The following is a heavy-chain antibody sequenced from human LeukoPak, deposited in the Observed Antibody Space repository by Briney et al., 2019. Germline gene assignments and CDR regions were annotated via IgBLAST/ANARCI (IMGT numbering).Heavy chain of an antibody. D-gene: IGHD2-15*01. J-gene: IGHJ3*02. Sequence: SGGSLRLSCAASGFTFSRDSMNWVRQAPGKGLEWVSYINGGGSPIYYADSVRGRFTISRDNAKSSLYLQMNSLRAEDTAVYYCASDGYCSGGSCLPDAFDIWGQGTMVTVSS. V-gene: IGHV3-48*01. CDR2: INGGGSPI. CDR3: ASDGYCSGGSCLPDAFDI. CDR1: GFTFSRDS.